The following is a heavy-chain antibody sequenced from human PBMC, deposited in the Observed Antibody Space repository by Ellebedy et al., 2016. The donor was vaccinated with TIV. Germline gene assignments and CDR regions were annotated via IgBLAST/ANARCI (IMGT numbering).Heavy chain of an antibody. CDR2: IYYSGST. J-gene: IGHJ6*02. CDR1: GGSISSYY. CDR3: ARDYTIFGVVSHYYYGMDV. V-gene: IGHV4-59*01. Sequence: SETLSLXXTVSGGSISSYYWSWIRQPPGKGLEWIGYIYYSGSTNYNPSLKSRVTISVDTSKNQFSLKLSSVTGADTAVYYCARDYTIFGVVSHYYYGMDVWGQGTTVTVSS. D-gene: IGHD3-3*01.